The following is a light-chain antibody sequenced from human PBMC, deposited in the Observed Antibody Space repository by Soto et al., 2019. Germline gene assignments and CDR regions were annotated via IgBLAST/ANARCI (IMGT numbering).Light chain of an antibody. Sequence: QSVLTQPPSGSGAPGQRVPISCSGSSSKIGSNTVNWYQQLPGTAPKLVIYSHIQRPTGVPERFSGSKSGTSASLAISGLLSEDEADDYCPAWDDSLNRYVYGTGTKVTVL. V-gene: IGLV1-44*01. CDR3: PAWDDSLNRYV. CDR1: SSKIGSNT. CDR2: SHI. J-gene: IGLJ1*01.